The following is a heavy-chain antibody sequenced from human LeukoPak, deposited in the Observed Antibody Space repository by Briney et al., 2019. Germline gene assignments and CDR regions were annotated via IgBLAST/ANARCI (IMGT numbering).Heavy chain of an antibody. CDR2: ISGSGDNT. V-gene: IGHV3-23*01. CDR1: GFTFSGFA. CDR3: SKMKVPPLPKYYMDV. D-gene: IGHD1-26*01. J-gene: IGHJ6*01. Sequence: GGSLRLSCAASGFTFSGFAMSWVRRTPGKGLEWVSGISGSGDNTLYADSVKGRFTISRDNSNNTLYLEMYSLRAEDTAIYYCSKMKVPPLPKYYMDVWGQGTTVTVSS.